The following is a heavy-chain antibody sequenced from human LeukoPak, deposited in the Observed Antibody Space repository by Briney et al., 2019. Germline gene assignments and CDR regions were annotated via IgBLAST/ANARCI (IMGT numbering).Heavy chain of an antibody. V-gene: IGHV4-59*04. CDR2: IYHSGST. D-gene: IGHD1-7*01. Sequence: GSLRLSCAASGFTFSTYSMNWIRQPPGKGLEWIGSIYHSGSTYYNPSRKSRVAMSVDTSKNQFSLRLGSVTAADTAVYYCASVSGRTHVYYFDYWGQGTLVTVSS. CDR3: ASVSGRTHVYYFDY. J-gene: IGHJ4*02. CDR1: GFTFSTYS.